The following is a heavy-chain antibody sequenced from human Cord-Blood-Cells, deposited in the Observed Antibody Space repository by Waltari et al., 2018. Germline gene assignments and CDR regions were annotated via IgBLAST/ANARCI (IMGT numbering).Heavy chain of an antibody. CDR2: IYHSGST. V-gene: IGHV4-38-2*02. CDR3: ARQRGSSSYYYYGMDV. J-gene: IGHJ6*02. D-gene: IGHD6-6*01. Sequence: QVQLQESGPGLVKPSETLSLTCTVSGYPLSRVYYWGWRRQPPGKGLEWIGSIYHSGSTYYNPSLKSRVTISVDTSKNQFSLKLSSVTAADTAVYYCARQRGSSSYYYYGMDVWGQGTTVTVSS. CDR1: GYPLSRVYY.